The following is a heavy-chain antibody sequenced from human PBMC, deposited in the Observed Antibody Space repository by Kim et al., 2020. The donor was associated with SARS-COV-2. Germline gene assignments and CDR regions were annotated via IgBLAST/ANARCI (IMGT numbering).Heavy chain of an antibody. D-gene: IGHD6-19*01. CDR2: IGTAGDT. CDR1: GFTFSSYD. J-gene: IGHJ4*02. V-gene: IGHV3-13*04. Sequence: GGSLRLSCAASGFTFSSYDMHWVRQATGKGLEWVSAIGTAGDTYYPGSVKGRFTISRENAKNSLYLQMNSLRAGDTAVYYCARGWNSSGWYPLGVWGQGTLVTVSS. CDR3: ARGWNSSGWYPLGV.